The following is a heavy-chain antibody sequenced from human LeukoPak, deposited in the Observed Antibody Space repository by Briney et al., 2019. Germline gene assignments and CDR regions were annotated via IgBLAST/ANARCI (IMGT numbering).Heavy chain of an antibody. D-gene: IGHD4-23*01. J-gene: IGHJ2*01. Sequence: GGSLRLSCAASGFTFSSYSMNWVRQAPGKGLEWVSYISSSSSAIYYADSVKGRFTISRDNSKNTLYLQMNSLRAEDTAVYYCARDGLRWKILTRWYFDLWGRGTLVTVSS. CDR2: ISSSSSAI. CDR1: GFTFSSYS. V-gene: IGHV3-48*01. CDR3: ARDGLRWKILTRWYFDL.